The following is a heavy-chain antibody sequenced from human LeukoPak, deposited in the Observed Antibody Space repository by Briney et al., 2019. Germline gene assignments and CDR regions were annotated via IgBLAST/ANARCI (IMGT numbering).Heavy chain of an antibody. Sequence: ASVKVSCKASVYTFTGYYMHWVRQAPGQGLEWMGWINPNSGGTNYAQKFQGRVTMTRDTSISTAYMELSRLRSDDTAVYYCARDLRFLEWLGAYWGQGTLVTVSS. D-gene: IGHD3-3*01. CDR1: VYTFTGYY. J-gene: IGHJ4*02. V-gene: IGHV1-2*02. CDR2: INPNSGGT. CDR3: ARDLRFLEWLGAY.